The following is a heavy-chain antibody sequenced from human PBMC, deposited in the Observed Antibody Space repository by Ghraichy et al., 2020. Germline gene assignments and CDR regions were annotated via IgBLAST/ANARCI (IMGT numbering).Heavy chain of an antibody. Sequence: GGSLRLSCAASGFTFIDYYMSWIRQAPGKGLEWVSFIGSSGNVKYADSVKGRFTISRDNAKNSLFLQMNSLRVEDTAVYYCARDTANVVVVAPAAGDNYLDPWGEGTQVTVSS. J-gene: IGHJ5*02. V-gene: IGHV3-69-1*01. CDR3: ARDTANVVVVAPAAGDNYLDP. D-gene: IGHD2-2*01. CDR1: GFTFIDYY. CDR2: IGSSGNV.